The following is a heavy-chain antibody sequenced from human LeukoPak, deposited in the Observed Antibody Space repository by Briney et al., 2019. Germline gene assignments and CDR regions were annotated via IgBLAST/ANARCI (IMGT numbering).Heavy chain of an antibody. Sequence: GGSLRLSCATSGFTFDDYGMSWVRQAPGKGLEWVSGINWNGGSTGYADSVKGRFTISRDNAKNSLYLQMNSLRAEDTVLYYCARDRDLMVRGVTSYGMDVWGQGTTVTVSS. D-gene: IGHD3-10*01. CDR2: INWNGGST. CDR3: ARDRDLMVRGVTSYGMDV. CDR1: GFTFDDYG. J-gene: IGHJ6*02. V-gene: IGHV3-20*04.